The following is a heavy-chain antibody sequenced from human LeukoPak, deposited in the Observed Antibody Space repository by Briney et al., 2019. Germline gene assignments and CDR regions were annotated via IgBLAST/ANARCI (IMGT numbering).Heavy chain of an antibody. V-gene: IGHV4-34*01. CDR3: ARGRGESGYSYGYGPRYYYHMDV. CDR1: GGSFSGYY. D-gene: IGHD5-18*01. J-gene: IGHJ6*03. CDR2: INHSGST. Sequence: SETLSLTCAVYGGSFSGYYWSWIRQPPGKGLEWIGEINHSGSTNYNPSLKSRVTISVDTSKNQFSLKLSSVTAADTAVYYCARGRGESGYSYGYGPRYYYHMDVWGKGTTVTVSS.